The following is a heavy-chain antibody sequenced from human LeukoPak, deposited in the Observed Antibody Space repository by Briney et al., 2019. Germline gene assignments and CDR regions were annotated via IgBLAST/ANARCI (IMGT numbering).Heavy chain of an antibody. CDR1: GFTFSSYG. V-gene: IGHV3-30*03. CDR3: ASSGYVIGTAMVMDLFDY. J-gene: IGHJ4*02. D-gene: IGHD5-18*01. CDR2: ISYDGSNK. Sequence: GGSLRLSCAASGFTFSSYGMHWVRQAPGKGLEWVAVISYDGSNKYYADSVKGRFTISRDNSKNTLYLQMNSLRAEDTAVYYCASSGYVIGTAMVMDLFDYWGQGTLVTVSS.